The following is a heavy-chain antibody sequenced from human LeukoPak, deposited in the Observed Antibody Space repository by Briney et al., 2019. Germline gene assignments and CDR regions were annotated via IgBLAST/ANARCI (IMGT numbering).Heavy chain of an antibody. D-gene: IGHD2-15*01. V-gene: IGHV4-30-2*01. Sequence: SEALSLTCAVSGGSISSGGYSWSWIRQPPGKGLEWIGYINHSGSTYYNPSLKSRVTISVDRSKNQFSLKLSSVTAADTAVYYCARGPVGYCSGGSCFYLDYWGQGTLVTVSS. CDR3: ARGPVGYCSGGSCFYLDY. CDR1: GGSISSGGYS. J-gene: IGHJ4*02. CDR2: INHSGST.